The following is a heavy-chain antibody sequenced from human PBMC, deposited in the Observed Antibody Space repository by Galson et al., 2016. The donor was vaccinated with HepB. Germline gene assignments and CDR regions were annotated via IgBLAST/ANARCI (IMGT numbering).Heavy chain of an antibody. D-gene: IGHD5-18*01. V-gene: IGHV4-31*03. Sequence: TLSLTCTVSGGSISSGGYYWSWIRQHPGKGLEWIGYIYHLGNTYFNPSPTGRVIMSVDASKNQFSLKLSSVTAADTAVYYCARGGRKGLWGYYFDYWGQGTLVPVSS. CDR2: IYHLGNT. CDR3: ARGGRKGLWGYYFDY. CDR1: GGSISSGGYY. J-gene: IGHJ4*02.